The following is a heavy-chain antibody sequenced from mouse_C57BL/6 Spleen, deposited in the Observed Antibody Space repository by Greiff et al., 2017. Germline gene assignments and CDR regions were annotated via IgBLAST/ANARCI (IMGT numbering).Heavy chain of an antibody. CDR3: ARESFYAMDY. CDR2: ISSGSSTI. Sequence: EVNVVESGGGLVKPGGSLKLSCAASGFTFSDYGMHWVRQAPEKGLEWVAYISSGSSTIYYADTVKGRFTISRDNAKNTLFLQMTSLRSEDTAMYYCARESFYAMDYWGQGTSVTVSS. J-gene: IGHJ4*01. CDR1: GFTFSDYG. V-gene: IGHV5-17*01.